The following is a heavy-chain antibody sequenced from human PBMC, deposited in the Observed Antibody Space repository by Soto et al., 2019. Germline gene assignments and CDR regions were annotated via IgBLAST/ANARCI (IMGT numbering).Heavy chain of an antibody. V-gene: IGHV4-4*02. CDR2: IYHSGST. CDR3: ARDTRACSGGSCDSQ. D-gene: IGHD2-15*01. CDR1: GGSISSSNW. J-gene: IGHJ4*02. Sequence: SETLSLTCAVSGGSISSSNWWSWVRQPPGKGLEWIGEIYHSGSTNYNPSLKSRVTISVDKSKNQFSLKLSSVTAADTAVYYCARDTRACSGGSCDSQWGQGTLVTVSS.